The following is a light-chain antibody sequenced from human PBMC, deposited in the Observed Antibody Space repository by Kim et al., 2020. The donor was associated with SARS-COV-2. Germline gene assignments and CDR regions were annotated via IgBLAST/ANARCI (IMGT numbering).Light chain of an antibody. Sequence: TLSVSPGDEATLSCRASQSVSTKLAWYQQKPGQAPRLLIYGASTRATGVPARFSGSGSGTEFTLIITSLQSEDFAVYYCQQYDSWPYTFGQGTKLE. CDR3: QQYDSWPYT. CDR1: QSVSTK. V-gene: IGKV3D-15*01. CDR2: GAS. J-gene: IGKJ2*01.